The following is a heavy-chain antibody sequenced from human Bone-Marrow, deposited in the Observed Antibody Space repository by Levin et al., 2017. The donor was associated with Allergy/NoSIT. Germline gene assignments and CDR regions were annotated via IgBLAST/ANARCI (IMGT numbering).Heavy chain of an antibody. CDR2: ITSNDGGT. Sequence: ASVKVSCKPSGYTFSDYYMHWVRQAPGQGLEWMGWITSNDGGTKYAQKFQGRVTMTRDTSISTAYMELTGLTSDDTAVYYCAREGGSGSGDYYFDYWGQGTLVTVSS. CDR1: GYTFSDYY. D-gene: IGHD3-10*01. CDR3: AREGGSGSGDYYFDY. V-gene: IGHV1-2*02. J-gene: IGHJ4*02.